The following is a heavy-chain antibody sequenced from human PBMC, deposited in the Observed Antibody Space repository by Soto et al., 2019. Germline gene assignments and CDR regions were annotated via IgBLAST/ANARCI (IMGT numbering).Heavy chain of an antibody. V-gene: IGHV3-30-3*01. CDR3: ARDFKPAVFDY. D-gene: IGHD6-19*01. Sequence: GGSLRLSCAASGFTFSSYAMHWVRQAPGKGLEWVAVISYDGSNKYYADSVKGRFTISRDNSKNTLYLQMNSLRAEDTAVYYCARDFKPAVFDYWGQGTLVTVSS. J-gene: IGHJ4*02. CDR2: ISYDGSNK. CDR1: GFTFSSYA.